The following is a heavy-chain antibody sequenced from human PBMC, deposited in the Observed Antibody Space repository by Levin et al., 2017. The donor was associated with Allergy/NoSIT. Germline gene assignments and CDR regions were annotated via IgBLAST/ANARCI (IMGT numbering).Heavy chain of an antibody. V-gene: IGHV1-2*02. CDR1: GYTFTGYY. D-gene: IGHD3-3*01. CDR2: INPNSGGT. CDR3: ARGLTDPYYDFWSGYYTDPYYYYGMDV. Sequence: GASVKVSCKASGYTFTGYYMHWVRQAPGQGLEWMGWINPNSGGTNYAQKFQGRVTMTRDTSISTAYMELSRLRSDDTAVYYCARGLTDPYYDFWSGYYTDPYYYYGMDVWGQGTTVTVSS. J-gene: IGHJ6*02.